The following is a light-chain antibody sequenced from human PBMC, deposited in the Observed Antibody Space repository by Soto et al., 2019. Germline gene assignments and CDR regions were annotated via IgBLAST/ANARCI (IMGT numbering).Light chain of an antibody. V-gene: IGLV1-40*01. Sequence: QSVLTQPPSVSGAPGQRVSISCTGSSTNIGAGYGVHWYQQRPGTAPKLLIVGNTIRPSGVPDRFSGSKSGNTASLTISGLQAEDEADYYCCSYTGSFTWVFGGGTKLTVL. CDR1: STNIGAGYG. CDR3: CSYTGSFTWV. J-gene: IGLJ3*02. CDR2: GNT.